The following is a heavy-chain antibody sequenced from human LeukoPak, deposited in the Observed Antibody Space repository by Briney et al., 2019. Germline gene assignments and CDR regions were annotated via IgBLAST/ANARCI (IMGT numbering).Heavy chain of an antibody. CDR1: GGSFSGYY. Sequence: SETLSLTCAVYGGSFSGYYWSWIRQPPGKGLEWIGEINHSGSTNYNPSLKSRVTISVDTSKNQFSLKLSSVTAADTAVYYCARGGRGITIFGVVIIGPELDYWGQGTLVTVSS. CDR3: ARGGRGITIFGVVIIGPELDY. D-gene: IGHD3-3*01. J-gene: IGHJ4*02. V-gene: IGHV4-34*01. CDR2: INHSGST.